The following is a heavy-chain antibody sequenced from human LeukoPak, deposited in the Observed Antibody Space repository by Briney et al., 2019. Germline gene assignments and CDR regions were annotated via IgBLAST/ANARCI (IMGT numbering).Heavy chain of an antibody. CDR3: AKALGYCSGWYSYLDV. CDR2: TSGSGDRT. Sequence: GGSLRLSCAASGFSFSSYAMSWVRQAPGTGLESVSATSGSGDRTYYAVSVKGRFTISRDNSKNTLYLQMNSLRAEDTAVYYCAKALGYCSGWYSYLDVWGQGTTVTVSS. D-gene: IGHD6-19*01. V-gene: IGHV3-23*01. CDR1: GFSFSSYA. J-gene: IGHJ6*02.